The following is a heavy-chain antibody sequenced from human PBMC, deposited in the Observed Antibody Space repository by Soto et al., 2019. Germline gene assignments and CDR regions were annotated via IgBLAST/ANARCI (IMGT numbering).Heavy chain of an antibody. D-gene: IGHD3-10*01. CDR3: ARVWGGAFDI. Sequence: SETLSLTCTVSGDSISNGGYYWTWIRQLPGQCQKWIGDSYYGSSSYYNPSLSSLVSISIDASKNQFSLRLSSVTAADTAVYYCARVWGGAFDIWGQGTMVT. J-gene: IGHJ3*02. V-gene: IGHV4-31*01. CDR1: GDSISNGGYY. CDR2: SYYGSSS.